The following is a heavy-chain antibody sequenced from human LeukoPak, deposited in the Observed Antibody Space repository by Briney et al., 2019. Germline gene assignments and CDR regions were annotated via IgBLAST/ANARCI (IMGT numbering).Heavy chain of an antibody. CDR3: ARVRAFYPNDAFDI. Sequence: PGGSLRLSCAASGFTFSSYWMHWVRQAPGKDLMWVSHINRDGSSTSYVDSVKGRFTISRDNAKNTLYLQMNSLRAEDTAVYYCARVRAFYPNDAFDIWGQGTMVTVSS. V-gene: IGHV3-74*01. D-gene: IGHD2/OR15-2a*01. CDR1: GFTFSSYW. CDR2: INRDGSST. J-gene: IGHJ3*02.